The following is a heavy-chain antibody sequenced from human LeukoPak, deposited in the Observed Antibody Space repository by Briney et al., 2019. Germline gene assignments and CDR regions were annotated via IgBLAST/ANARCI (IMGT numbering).Heavy chain of an antibody. D-gene: IGHD2-2*01. CDR2: ISSSSSYI. J-gene: IGHJ5*02. V-gene: IGHV3-21*01. CDR1: GFTFSSYS. Sequence: PGGSLRLSCAASGFTFSSYSMNWVRQAPGKGLEWVSSISSSSSYIYYADSVKGRFTISRDNAKNSLYLQMNSLRAEDTAVYYCARGPRVVPAASMRVWFDPWGQGTLVTVSS. CDR3: ARGPRVVPAASMRVWFDP.